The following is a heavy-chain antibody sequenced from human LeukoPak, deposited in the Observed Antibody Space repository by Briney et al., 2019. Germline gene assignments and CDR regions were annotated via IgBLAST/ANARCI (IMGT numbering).Heavy chain of an antibody. V-gene: IGHV3-23*01. Sequence: GGSLRLSCAASGFTFSSYAMSWVRQAPGKGLEWVSAISGSGGSTYYADSVKGRFTISRDNSKNTLYLQMNRLRAEDTAVYYCAKVHIVVVTAPYYFDYWGQGTLVTVSS. CDR1: GFTFSSYA. D-gene: IGHD2-21*02. CDR2: ISGSGGST. CDR3: AKVHIVVVTAPYYFDY. J-gene: IGHJ4*02.